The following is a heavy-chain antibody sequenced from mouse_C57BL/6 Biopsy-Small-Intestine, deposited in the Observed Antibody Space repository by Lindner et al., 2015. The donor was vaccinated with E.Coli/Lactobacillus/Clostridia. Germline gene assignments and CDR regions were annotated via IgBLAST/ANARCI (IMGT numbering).Heavy chain of an antibody. J-gene: IGHJ3*02. V-gene: IGHV1-63*01. Sequence: SVKVSCKAAGGTFNNYAINWIRQAPGQGLEWMGRIIPIIGKGDYAQKFRGRVTITADKFTSTAFMELNSLKFDDTAIYYCARDPMTGSKWGQGTLVTVS. CDR3: ARDPMTGSK. CDR1: GGTFNNYA. CDR2: IIPIIGKG. D-gene: IGHD2-3*01.